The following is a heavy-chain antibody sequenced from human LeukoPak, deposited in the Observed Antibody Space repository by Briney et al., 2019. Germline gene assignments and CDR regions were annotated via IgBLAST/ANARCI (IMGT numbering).Heavy chain of an antibody. V-gene: IGHV4-4*02. Sequence: NPSETLSLTCAVSGGSISSSNWWSWVRQPPGKGLEWIGEIYHSGSTNYNPSLKSRVTISVDTSKNQFSLKLSSVTAADTAVYYCARVRGYYKHFDYWGQGTLVTVSS. D-gene: IGHD3-22*01. CDR1: GGSISSSNW. CDR2: IYHSGST. J-gene: IGHJ4*02. CDR3: ARVRGYYKHFDY.